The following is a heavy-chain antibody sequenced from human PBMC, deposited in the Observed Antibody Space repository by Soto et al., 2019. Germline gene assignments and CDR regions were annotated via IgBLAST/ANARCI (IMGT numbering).Heavy chain of an antibody. CDR3: ARENRNSEQIVVVTVGLSY. Sequence: GGSLRLSCAASKFTFNTRALHWVRQAPGKGLEWVAVISFDRSKKYYADSVKGRFTISRDNSKNTLYLQMNSLTPEDTGVYFCARENRNSEQIVVVTVGLSYWGQGTLVTVSS. D-gene: IGHD2-21*02. CDR1: KFTFNTRA. J-gene: IGHJ4*02. CDR2: ISFDRSKK. V-gene: IGHV3-30-3*01.